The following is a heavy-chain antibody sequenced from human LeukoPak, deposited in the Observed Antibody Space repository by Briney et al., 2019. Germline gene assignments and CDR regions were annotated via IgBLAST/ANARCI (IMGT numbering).Heavy chain of an antibody. CDR2: IYYSGST. Sequence: ASETLSLTCTVSGVSISSYYWSWIRQPPGKGLEWIGYIYYSGSTNYNPSLKSRVTISVDTSKNQFSLKLSSVTAADTAVYYCARSPGDISMDVWGQGTTVTVSS. V-gene: IGHV4-59*08. CDR1: GVSISSYY. D-gene: IGHD3-16*01. CDR3: ARSPGDISMDV. J-gene: IGHJ6*02.